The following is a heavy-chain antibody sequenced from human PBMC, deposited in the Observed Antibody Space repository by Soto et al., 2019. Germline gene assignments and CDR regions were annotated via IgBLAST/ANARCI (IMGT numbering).Heavy chain of an antibody. Sequence: EVQLVESGGGLVQPGGSLRLSCAASGFTFSSYWMSWVRQAPGKGLEWVANIKQDGSEKYYVDSVKGRFTISRDNAKNSLYLQMNSLRAEDTAVFYCARDDNVVVVAAGCFDYWGQGTLVTVSS. CDR1: GFTFSSYW. D-gene: IGHD2-15*01. CDR3: ARDDNVVVVAAGCFDY. CDR2: IKQDGSEK. J-gene: IGHJ4*02. V-gene: IGHV3-7*01.